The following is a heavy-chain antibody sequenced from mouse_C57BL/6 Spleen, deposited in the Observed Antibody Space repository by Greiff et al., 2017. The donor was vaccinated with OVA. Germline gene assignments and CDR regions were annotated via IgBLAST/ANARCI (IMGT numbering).Heavy chain of an antibody. CDR1: GYTFTSYG. V-gene: IGHV1-81*01. D-gene: IGHD1-1*01. Sequence: QVQLQQSGAELARPGASVKLSCKASGYTFTSYGISWVKQRTGQGLEWIGEIYPRSGNTYYNEKFKGKATLTADKSSSTAYMELRSLTSEDSAVYFCARRGIPYGSSYVGYFDYWGQGTTLTVSS. CDR2: IYPRSGNT. CDR3: ARRGIPYGSSYVGYFDY. J-gene: IGHJ2*01.